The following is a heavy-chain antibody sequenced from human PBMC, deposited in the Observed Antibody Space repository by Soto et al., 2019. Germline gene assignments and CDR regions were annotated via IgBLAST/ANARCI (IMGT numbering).Heavy chain of an antibody. V-gene: IGHV3-33*01. J-gene: IGHJ3*02. Sequence: QVQLVESGGGVVQPGRSLRLSCAASGFTFSSYGMHWVRQAPGKGLEWVAGIWYDGSNKYYAYSVKGRFTISRDNSKNTVYLQMNSLRAEDTAVYYCARGDKGELLGEDAFDIWGQGTMVTVSS. CDR1: GFTFSSYG. D-gene: IGHD1-26*01. CDR2: IWYDGSNK. CDR3: ARGDKGELLGEDAFDI.